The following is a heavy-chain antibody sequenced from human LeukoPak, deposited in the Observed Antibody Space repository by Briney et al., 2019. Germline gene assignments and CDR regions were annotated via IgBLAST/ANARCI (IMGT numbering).Heavy chain of an antibody. CDR1: GGSFSGYY. D-gene: IGHD5-12*01. Sequence: SETLSLTCAVYGGSFSGYYWSWIRQPPGKGLEWIGEINHSGSTNYNPSLKSRVTISVDTSKNQFSLKLSSVTAADTAVYYCARSGYSGYDVDYWGQGTPVTVSS. J-gene: IGHJ4*02. V-gene: IGHV4-34*01. CDR3: ARSGYSGYDVDY. CDR2: INHSGST.